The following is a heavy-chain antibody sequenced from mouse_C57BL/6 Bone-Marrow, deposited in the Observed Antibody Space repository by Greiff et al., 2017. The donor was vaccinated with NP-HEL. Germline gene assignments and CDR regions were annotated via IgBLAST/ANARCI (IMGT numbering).Heavy chain of an antibody. CDR2: ISAGGSYT. Sequence: EVQLMESGGGLVKPGGSLKLSCAASGFTFSSYAMSWVRQTPEKRLEWVATISAGGSYTYYPDNVKGRFTITRDNAKNNLYLQMSHLKSEDTAMYYCARDTVSWFAYWGQGTLVTVSA. CDR1: GFTFSSYA. J-gene: IGHJ3*01. CDR3: ARDTVSWFAY. V-gene: IGHV5-4*01.